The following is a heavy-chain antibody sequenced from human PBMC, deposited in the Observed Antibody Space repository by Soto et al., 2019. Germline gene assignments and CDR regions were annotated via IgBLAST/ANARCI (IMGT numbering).Heavy chain of an antibody. Sequence: GASVKVSCKVSGYTLTELSMHWVRQAPGKGLEWMGGFDPEDGETIYAQKFRGRVTMTEDTSTDTAYMELSSLRSEDTAVYYCATDMQDFWSGPTFYGMDVWGQGTTVTVSS. CDR1: GYTLTELS. J-gene: IGHJ6*02. D-gene: IGHD3-3*01. V-gene: IGHV1-24*01. CDR2: FDPEDGET. CDR3: ATDMQDFWSGPTFYGMDV.